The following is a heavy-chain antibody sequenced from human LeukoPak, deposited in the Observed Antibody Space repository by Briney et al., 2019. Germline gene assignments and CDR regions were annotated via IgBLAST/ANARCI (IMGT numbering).Heavy chain of an antibody. CDR2: ISAYNGNT. CDR3: ARGGGYSSSWNLDY. D-gene: IGHD6-13*01. V-gene: IGHV1-18*01. Sequence: GASVTVSCMASGYTFTSYGSSWVRQAPGQGLEGMGWISAYNGNTNYAQKLQGRVTMTTDTSTSTAYMELRSLRSDDTAVYYCARGGGYSSSWNLDYLGQGTLVTVSS. J-gene: IGHJ4*02. CDR1: GYTFTSYG.